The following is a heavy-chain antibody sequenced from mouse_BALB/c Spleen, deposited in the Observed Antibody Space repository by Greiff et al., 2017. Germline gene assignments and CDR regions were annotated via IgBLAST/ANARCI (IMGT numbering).Heavy chain of an antibody. D-gene: IGHD4-1*01. Sequence: VQLQQSRTVLARPGASVQMSCKASGYSFTSYWMHWVKQRPGQGMEWIGAIYPGNSDTSYNQKFKGKAKLTAVTSTSTAYMEHSSLTNEDSAVYYCTRAGTEYLDYWGQGTTLTVSS. CDR3: TRAGTEYLDY. J-gene: IGHJ2*01. CDR2: IYPGNSDT. CDR1: GYSFTSYW. V-gene: IGHV1-5*01.